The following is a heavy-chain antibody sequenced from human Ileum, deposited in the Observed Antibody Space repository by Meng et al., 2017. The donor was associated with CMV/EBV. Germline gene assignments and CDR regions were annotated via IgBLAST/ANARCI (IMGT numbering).Heavy chain of an antibody. J-gene: IGHJ6*02. CDR1: GFTVSSNY. CDR2: IYSGGST. Sequence: GESLKISCAASGFTVSSNYMSWVRQAPGKGLEWVSVIYSGGSTYYADSVKGRFTISRDNSKNTLYLQMNSLRAEDTAVYYCASGGGDFWSGYSYGMDVWGQGTTVTVS. D-gene: IGHD3-3*01. V-gene: IGHV3-53*01. CDR3: ASGGGDFWSGYSYGMDV.